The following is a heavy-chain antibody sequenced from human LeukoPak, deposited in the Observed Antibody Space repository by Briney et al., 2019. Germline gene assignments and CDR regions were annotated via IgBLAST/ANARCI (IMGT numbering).Heavy chain of an antibody. J-gene: IGHJ3*02. CDR3: ARSVVRSPGAFDI. CDR1: GFTFASYV. D-gene: IGHD1-26*01. CDR2: ISSSGSTI. Sequence: PGGSLRLSCAASGFTFASYVMTWVRQAPGKGLEWVSYISSSGSTIYYADSVKGRFTISRDNAKNSLYLQMNSLRAEDTAVYYCARSVVRSPGAFDIWGQGTMVTVSS. V-gene: IGHV3-48*04.